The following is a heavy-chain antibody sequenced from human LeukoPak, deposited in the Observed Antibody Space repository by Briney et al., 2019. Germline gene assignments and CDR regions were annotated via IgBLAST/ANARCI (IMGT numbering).Heavy chain of an antibody. D-gene: IGHD1-26*01. J-gene: IGHJ3*02. CDR1: GGTFGSYG. CDR3: ARDAQVGATYAFDI. V-gene: IGHV1-69*13. Sequence: SVKVSCKAPGGTFGSYGISWVRHAPGQGLKWMGGISPTFVTAKYAQKFQGRVTITADESTSTAYMELSSLRSEDTALYYCARDAQVGATYAFDIWGQGTMVTVSS. CDR2: ISPTFVTA.